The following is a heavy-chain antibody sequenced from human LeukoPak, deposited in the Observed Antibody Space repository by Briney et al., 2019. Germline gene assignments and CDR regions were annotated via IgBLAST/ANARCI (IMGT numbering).Heavy chain of an antibody. J-gene: IGHJ4*02. CDR1: GFTFNLYA. CDR3: ANSKVADFHY. D-gene: IGHD6-19*01. CDR2: ITGSGGST. Sequence: GGSLRLSCTASGFTFNLYAMTWVRQAPGKGLEWVSAITGSGGSTYYADSVKGRYPISRDNPKNTVYLKMNSLRVDDRAVHYFANSKVADFHYWGQGTRVTVSS. V-gene: IGHV3-23*01.